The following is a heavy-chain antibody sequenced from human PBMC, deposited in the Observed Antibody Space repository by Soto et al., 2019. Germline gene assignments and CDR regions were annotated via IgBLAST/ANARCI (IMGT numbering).Heavy chain of an antibody. CDR3: ARDPPATRHGMDV. CDR1: GFTVSSNY. J-gene: IGHJ6*02. CDR2: IYSGGST. V-gene: IGHV3-53*02. Sequence: EVQLVETGGGLIQPGGSLRLSCAASGFTVSSNYMSWVRQAPGKGLEWVSVIYSGGSTYYADSVRGRFTISRDNSKNTLYLQMKSLRAEDTAVSYGARDPPATRHGMDVWGQGTTVTVSS.